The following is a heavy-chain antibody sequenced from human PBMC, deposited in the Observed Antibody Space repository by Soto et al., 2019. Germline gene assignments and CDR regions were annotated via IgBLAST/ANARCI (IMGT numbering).Heavy chain of an antibody. J-gene: IGHJ5*02. CDR1: DFTFSTYW. CDR3: ARAVEMTDWFDP. V-gene: IGHV3-7*01. CDR2: IKQDGSEK. Sequence: PRGALGVSWVAADFTFSTYWMSWVRQAPGKGREWVANIKQDGSEKYYVDSVKGRFTISRDNSKNSLYLQMNSLRAEDTAVYYCARAVEMTDWFDPWGQGTLVTVSS.